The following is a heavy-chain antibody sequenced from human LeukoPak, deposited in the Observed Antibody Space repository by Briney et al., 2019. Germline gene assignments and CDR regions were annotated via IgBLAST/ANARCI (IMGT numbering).Heavy chain of an antibody. D-gene: IGHD2-2*02. J-gene: IGHJ6*03. Sequence: SETLSLTCVVYGGSFSGYYWSWIRQPPGKGLEWIGEIDHSGTTNYNPSLKSRFTMSVDTSKNQFSLMVSSVTAADTAVYYCATGRNGVVPAPILGVGPWYNYHYMDVWGKGTTVTVSS. CDR2: IDHSGTT. CDR3: ATGRNGVVPAPILGVGPWYNYHYMDV. V-gene: IGHV4-34*01. CDR1: GGSFSGYY.